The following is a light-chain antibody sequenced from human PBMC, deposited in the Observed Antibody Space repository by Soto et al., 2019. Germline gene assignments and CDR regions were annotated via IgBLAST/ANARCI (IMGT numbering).Light chain of an antibody. CDR3: CSYAGSSTWV. CDR1: SSDVWSYNL. V-gene: IGLV2-23*02. Sequence: YALTQPASVSGSPGQSITISCTGTSSDVWSYNLVSWYQQHPGKAPKLMIYEVSKRPSGVSNRFSGSKSGNTASLTISGLQAEDEADYYCCSYAGSSTWVFGGGTQLTVL. J-gene: IGLJ3*02. CDR2: EVS.